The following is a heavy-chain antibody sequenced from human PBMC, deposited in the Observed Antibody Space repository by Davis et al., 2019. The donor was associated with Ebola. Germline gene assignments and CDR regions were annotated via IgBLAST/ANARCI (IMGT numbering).Heavy chain of an antibody. J-gene: IGHJ4*02. Sequence: GGSLRLSCAASGFTFSSYAMHWVRQAPGKGLEWVAVISYDGSNKYYADSVKGRFTISRDNSKNTLYLQMNSLRAEDTAVYYCAKDKFQWRNGLLDYWGQGTLVTVSS. CDR3: AKDKFQWRNGLLDY. CDR1: GFTFSSYA. CDR2: ISYDGSNK. V-gene: IGHV3-30*04. D-gene: IGHD6-19*01.